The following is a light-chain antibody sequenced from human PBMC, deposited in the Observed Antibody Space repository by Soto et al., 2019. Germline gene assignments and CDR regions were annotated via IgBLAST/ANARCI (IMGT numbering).Light chain of an antibody. CDR3: QQRFRWPGMFT. CDR2: DAS. V-gene: IGKV3-11*01. J-gene: IGKJ2*01. Sequence: EIVLTQSPATLSLSPGERATLSCRASQSISTYLAWYQQKPGQAPRLLINDASNRVTGVPARFSGSGSGTDFTLTISSLEPEDFAVYYCQQRFRWPGMFTFGQGTKLEIK. CDR1: QSISTY.